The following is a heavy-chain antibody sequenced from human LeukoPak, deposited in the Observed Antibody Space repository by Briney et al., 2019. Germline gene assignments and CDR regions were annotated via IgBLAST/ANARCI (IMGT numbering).Heavy chain of an antibody. V-gene: IGHV3-11*01. CDR2: ISSSGTTI. CDR3: ARDWSGSRDY. Sequence: PGGPLRLSCAASGFTFSDYYMTWIRQTPGKGLEWISYISSSGTTIYYADSVKGRFTISRDNAKNSLYLQMDSLRAEDTAVYYCARDWSGSRDYWGQGTLVTVSS. D-gene: IGHD1-26*01. CDR1: GFTFSDYY. J-gene: IGHJ4*02.